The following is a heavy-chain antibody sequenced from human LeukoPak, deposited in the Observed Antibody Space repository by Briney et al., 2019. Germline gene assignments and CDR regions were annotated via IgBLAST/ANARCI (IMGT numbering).Heavy chain of an antibody. J-gene: IGHJ4*02. V-gene: IGHV3-48*01. CDR3: AKRGAYSPPY. D-gene: IGHD5-18*01. CDR2: ISSSSSTI. Sequence: GGSLRLSCAASGFTFSSYSMNWVRQAPGKGLEWVSYISSSSSTIYHADSVKGRFTISRDNAKNSLYLQMNSLRAEDTAVYYCAKRGAYSPPYWGQGTLVTVSS. CDR1: GFTFSSYS.